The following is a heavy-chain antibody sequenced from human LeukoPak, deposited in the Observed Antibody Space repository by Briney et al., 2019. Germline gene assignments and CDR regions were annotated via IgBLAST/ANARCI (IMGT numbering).Heavy chain of an antibody. CDR1: RFTFSSYD. J-gene: IGHJ4*02. CDR2: ISGSGGST. Sequence: GGSLRLSCAASRFTFSSYDMSWVRQAPGKGLEWVSAISGSGGSTYYADSVKGRFTISRDNSKNTPYLQMNSLRAEDAAVYYCAKSILGGLLLDWGQGTLVTVSS. CDR3: AKSILGGLLLD. V-gene: IGHV3-23*01. D-gene: IGHD2-15*01.